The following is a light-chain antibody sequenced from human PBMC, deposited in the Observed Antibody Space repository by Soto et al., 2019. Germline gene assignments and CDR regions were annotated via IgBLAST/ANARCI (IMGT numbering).Light chain of an antibody. J-gene: IGKJ1*01. V-gene: IGKV2-28*01. CDR1: QSLLHSNGYNY. CDR3: MQALQTPPWT. Sequence: DIVMTQSPLSLPVTPGEPASISCRSSQSLLHSNGYNYLDWYLQKTGQSPQLLIYLGSNRASGVPDRFNGSGSGTDFTLKISRVEAEDVGVYYCMQALQTPPWTFGQGTKVEIK. CDR2: LGS.